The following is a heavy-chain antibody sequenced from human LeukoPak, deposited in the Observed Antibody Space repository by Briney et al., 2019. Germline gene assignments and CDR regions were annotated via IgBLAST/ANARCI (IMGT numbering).Heavy chain of an antibody. CDR2: IYYSGST. CDR3: ARLVVVVAATHADY. J-gene: IGHJ4*02. D-gene: IGHD2-15*01. V-gene: IGHV4-30-4*08. Sequence: SQTLSLTCTVSGGSISSGDYYWSWIRQPPWKGLEWIGYIYYSGSTYYNPSLKSRVTISVDTSKNQFSLKLSSATAADTAVYYCARLVVVVAATHADYWSQGTLVTVSS. CDR1: GGSISSGDYY.